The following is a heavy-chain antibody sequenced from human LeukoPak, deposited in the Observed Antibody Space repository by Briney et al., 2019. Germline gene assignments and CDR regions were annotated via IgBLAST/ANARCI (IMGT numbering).Heavy chain of an antibody. CDR2: IDHSGST. D-gene: IGHD6-13*01. J-gene: IGHJ3*02. CDR1: GGSFSSYY. Sequence: SETLSLTCTVSGGSFSSYYWTWIRQPPGKGLEWIGYIDHSGSTNYNPSLKSRVSISSDTSKNQFSLELSSVTAADTAVYYCARGVAAAGTGSDIWGQGTMVTVSS. CDR3: ARGVAAAGTGSDI. V-gene: IGHV4-59*01.